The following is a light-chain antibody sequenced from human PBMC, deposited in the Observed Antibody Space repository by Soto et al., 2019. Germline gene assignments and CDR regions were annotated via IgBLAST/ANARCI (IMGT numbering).Light chain of an antibody. CDR3: QQYHHWPVT. J-gene: IGKJ4*01. V-gene: IGKV1-39*01. CDR1: QSIRSH. CDR2: AAS. Sequence: DIQMTQSPSSLSASVGDRVSITCRASQSIRSHLNWYQHKPGKAPKVLIYAASSLQGGVPSRFSGSGSGTDFTLTINSLQSEDVAVYYCQQYHHWPVTFGGGTKVEIK.